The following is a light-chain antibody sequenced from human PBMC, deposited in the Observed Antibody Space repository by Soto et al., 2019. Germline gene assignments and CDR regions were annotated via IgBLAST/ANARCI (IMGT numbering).Light chain of an antibody. J-gene: IGLJ2*01. CDR3: SSYAGANKYVV. V-gene: IGLV2-8*01. CDR2: EVN. Sequence: QSVLTQPPSASGSPGQSVTISCTGTSSDVGGYSYVSWYQQHPGKVPKLIIYEVNKRPSGVPDRFSGSKSGNTASLTVSGLQADDEADYYCSSYAGANKYVVFGGGTKLTVL. CDR1: SSDVGGYSY.